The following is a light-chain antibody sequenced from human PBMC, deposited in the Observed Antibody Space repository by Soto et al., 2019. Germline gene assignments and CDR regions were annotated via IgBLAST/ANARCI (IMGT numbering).Light chain of an antibody. CDR2: GAS. CDR1: QSISGT. Sequence: EIGMKQSPATLSVSQGGRPTLSSRASQSISGTLAWYQQKPGQAPRLLIYGASTRATSFPARFSGSGSGTDFTLTISSLQSEDFAVYYCQRYNNWPLTFGGGTKVDNK. CDR3: QRYNNWPLT. J-gene: IGKJ4*01. V-gene: IGKV3-15*01.